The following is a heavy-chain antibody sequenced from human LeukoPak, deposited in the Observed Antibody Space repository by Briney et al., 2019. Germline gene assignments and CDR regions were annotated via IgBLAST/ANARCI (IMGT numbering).Heavy chain of an antibody. J-gene: IGHJ1*01. CDR3: AKDGGYCSGGSCYSGAEYFQH. V-gene: IGHV3-33*03. CDR1: GFTFSNYG. Sequence: GGSLRLSCAASGFTFSNYGMHWVRQAPGKGLEWVAVIWHDGSNKYYADSAKGRFTISRDNSKNTLHLQMNSLRAEDTAVYYCAKDGGYCSGGSCYSGAEYFQHWGQGTLVTVSS. CDR2: IWHDGSNK. D-gene: IGHD2-15*01.